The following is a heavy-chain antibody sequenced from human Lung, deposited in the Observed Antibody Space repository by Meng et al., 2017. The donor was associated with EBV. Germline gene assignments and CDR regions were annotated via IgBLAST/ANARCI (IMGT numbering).Heavy chain of an antibody. J-gene: IGHJ4*02. D-gene: IGHD1-14*01. V-gene: IGHV1-3*01. CDR3: ARGRRNEPLFDY. Sequence: QVQLVQSGAEVKKPGASVKVSCKASGYTFTSYAIHGVRQAPGQRLEWMGWINGGNGKTKYSQKFQGRVTITRDTSASTAYMELSSLRSEDTAVYFCARGRRNEPLFDYWGQGTLVTVSS. CDR1: GYTFTSYA. CDR2: INGGNGKT.